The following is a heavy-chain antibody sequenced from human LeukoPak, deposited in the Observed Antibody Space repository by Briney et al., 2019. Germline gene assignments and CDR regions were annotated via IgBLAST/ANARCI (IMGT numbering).Heavy chain of an antibody. CDR1: GFTFNSAW. Sequence: GGSLRLSCAASGFTFNSAWMHWVRQAPGKGLEWIGRIKSNTDGGTVDYAAPVKGRFIISRDDSKSTLYLQMSSLRPEDTSIYYCTTLGLFDYWGQGVLVSVSS. CDR3: TTLGLFDY. V-gene: IGHV3-15*01. CDR2: IKSNTDGGTV. J-gene: IGHJ4*02.